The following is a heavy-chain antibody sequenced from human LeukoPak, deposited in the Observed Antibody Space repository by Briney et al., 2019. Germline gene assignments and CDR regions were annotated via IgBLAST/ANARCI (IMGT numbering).Heavy chain of an antibody. Sequence: PGGSLRLSCAASGFTFSNYWMHWVRQAPGKGLVWVSGINSDGSSTSYADSVKGRFTISRDNAKNTLYLEMNSLRAEDTAVYCCARVNFWSGQFYYGMDVWGQGTTVTVSS. CDR1: GFTFSNYW. CDR3: ARVNFWSGQFYYGMDV. D-gene: IGHD3-3*01. J-gene: IGHJ6*02. V-gene: IGHV3-74*01. CDR2: INSDGSST.